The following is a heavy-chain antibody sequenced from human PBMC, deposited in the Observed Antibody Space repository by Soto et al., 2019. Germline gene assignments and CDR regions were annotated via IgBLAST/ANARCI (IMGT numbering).Heavy chain of an antibody. J-gene: IGHJ4*02. Sequence: GGSLRLSCAASGFSFSTYAMTWVRQAPGKGLEWVSGIRDNGGDTHYADSVKGRFTISRDNSKNKLYLQMSSLRAEDTAVYYCAKSNSGTYGAVDYWGQGTLVTVSS. CDR3: AKSNSGTYGAVDY. V-gene: IGHV3-23*01. CDR1: GFSFSTYA. CDR2: IRDNGGDT. D-gene: IGHD1-26*01.